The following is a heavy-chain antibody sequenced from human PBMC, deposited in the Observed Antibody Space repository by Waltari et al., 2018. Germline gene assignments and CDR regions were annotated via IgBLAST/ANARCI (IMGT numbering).Heavy chain of an antibody. J-gene: IGHJ4*02. CDR1: GCAFRTYP. CDR3: ARDSVPYSVGSYRFDY. Sequence: EVQLVESGGGLVKPGGSLRLSCAASGCAFRTYPTNGVRQAPGKGLEWVSSISTSSTYIYYADSVKGRFTVYRDNAKNSLFLQIKSPRADDTAVYYCARDSVPYSVGSYRFDYWGQGTLVTVSS. D-gene: IGHD3-16*02. CDR2: ISTSSTYI. V-gene: IGHV3-21*02.